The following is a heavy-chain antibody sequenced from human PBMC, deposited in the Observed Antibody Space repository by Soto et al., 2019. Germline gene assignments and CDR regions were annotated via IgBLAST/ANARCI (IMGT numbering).Heavy chain of an antibody. J-gene: IGHJ4*02. CDR3: AKGRSCSSCCAFDY. CDR2: ISGSGGTT. D-gene: IGHD2-2*01. CDR1: GLTFRNYA. Sequence: EVQLLESGGGLVQPGGSLRLSCAASGLTFRNYAMSWARQAPGKGLEWVSAISGSGGTTHYADSVKGRFTISRDNSKKPRYLQMNSMRVEATAVYYCAKGRSCSSCCAFDYWGQGSLVSVSS. V-gene: IGHV3-23*01.